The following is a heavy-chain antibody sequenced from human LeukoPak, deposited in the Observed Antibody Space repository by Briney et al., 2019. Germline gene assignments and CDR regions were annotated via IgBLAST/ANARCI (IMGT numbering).Heavy chain of an antibody. CDR2: IRSKAYGGTT. D-gene: IGHD6-19*01. Sequence: GGSLRLSCAASGFTFSSYAMHWVRQAPGKGLEWVGFIRSKAYGGTTEYAASVKGRFTISRDDSKSIAYLQMNSLKTEDTAVYYCTRDGVPGIAVAGTGYWGQGTLVTVSS. V-gene: IGHV3-49*04. J-gene: IGHJ4*02. CDR1: GFTFSSYA. CDR3: TRDGVPGIAVAGTGY.